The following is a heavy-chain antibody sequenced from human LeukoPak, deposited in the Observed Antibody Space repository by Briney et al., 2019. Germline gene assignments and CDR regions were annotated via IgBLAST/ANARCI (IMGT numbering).Heavy chain of an antibody. J-gene: IGHJ5*02. CDR2: IYYSGST. CDR1: GGSISSSSYY. CDR3: ARLSIAVAGRGFDP. Sequence: PSETLSLTCTVSGGSISSSSYYWGCIRQPPGKGLEWTGTIYYSGSTYYNPSLKSRVTISVDTSKNQFSLKLISVTAADTAVYYCARLSIAVAGRGFDPWGQGTLVTVSS. D-gene: IGHD6-19*01. V-gene: IGHV4-39*01.